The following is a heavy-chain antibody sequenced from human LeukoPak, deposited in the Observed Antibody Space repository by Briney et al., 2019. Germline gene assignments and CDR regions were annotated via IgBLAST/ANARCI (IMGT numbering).Heavy chain of an antibody. J-gene: IGHJ4*02. CDR1: GFTFSNYW. V-gene: IGHV3-7*01. CDR2: IKQDGSQK. CDR3: ARTRGQWLVRGFDY. D-gene: IGHD6-19*01. Sequence: GGSLRLSCAASGFTFSNYWMSWVRQAPGKGLEWVANIKQDGSQKYYVDSVKGRFTISRDNAKNSLFLQMNSLRDEDTAVYYCARTRGQWLVRGFDYWGQGTLVTVSS.